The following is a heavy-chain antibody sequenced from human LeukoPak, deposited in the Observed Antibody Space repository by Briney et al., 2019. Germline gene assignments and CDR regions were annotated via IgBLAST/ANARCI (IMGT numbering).Heavy chain of an antibody. J-gene: IGHJ4*02. Sequence: GASVKVSCKASGGTFSSYAISWVRQAPGQGLEWMGRIIPILGIANYAQKFQGRVTITADKSTSTAYMELSSLRSEDTAVYYCARSVPGVFFDYWGQGTLVTVSS. CDR3: ARSVPGVFFDY. D-gene: IGHD6-19*01. V-gene: IGHV1-69*04. CDR1: GGTFSSYA. CDR2: IIPILGIA.